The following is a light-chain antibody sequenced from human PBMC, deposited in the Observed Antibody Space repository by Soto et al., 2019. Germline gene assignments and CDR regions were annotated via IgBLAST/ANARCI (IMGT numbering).Light chain of an antibody. CDR1: SSNIGAGYD. J-gene: IGLJ2*01. CDR2: GNS. CDR3: QSYDSSLSGVV. V-gene: IGLV1-40*01. Sequence: QSVLTQPPSESGAPGQRVTISCTGSSSNIGAGYDVHWYQQFPGTAPKLLIYGNSNRPSGVPDRFSGSKSGTSASLAITGLQAEDEADYYCQSYDSSLSGVVFGGGTQLTVL.